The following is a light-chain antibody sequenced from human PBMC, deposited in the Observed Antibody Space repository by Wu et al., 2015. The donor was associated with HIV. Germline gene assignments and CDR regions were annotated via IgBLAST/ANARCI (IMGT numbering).Light chain of an antibody. Sequence: EIVLTQSPGILSLSPGERATLSCRASQRVSSTYLAWYRQKPGQAPRLLIYSVSSRATGIPDRFSGSGSGTDFTLTINRLEPEDFAVYYCQQYGSSPPLTFGGGTKVEIK. CDR1: QRVSSTY. CDR2: SVS. V-gene: IGKV3-20*01. J-gene: IGKJ4*01. CDR3: QQYGSSPPLT.